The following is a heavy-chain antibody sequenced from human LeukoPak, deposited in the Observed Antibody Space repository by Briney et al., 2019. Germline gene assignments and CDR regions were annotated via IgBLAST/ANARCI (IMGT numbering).Heavy chain of an antibody. V-gene: IGHV3-74*01. D-gene: IGHD4-17*01. CDR2: INRDGRST. J-gene: IGHJ4*02. Sequence: QPGGSLRLSCAASGFTFSTYNMNWVRQAPGKGLVWVSRINRDGRSTNYADSVKGRFTISRDNAKNTVFLQMNSLRAEDTAVYYCALPLRDGDFYFDYWGQGALVTVSS. CDR1: GFTFSTYN. CDR3: ALPLRDGDFYFDY.